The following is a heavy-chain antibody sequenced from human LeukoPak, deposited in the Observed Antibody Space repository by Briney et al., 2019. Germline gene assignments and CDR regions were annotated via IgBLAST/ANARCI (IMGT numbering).Heavy chain of an antibody. J-gene: IGHJ6*02. CDR1: GWSFRRYY. V-gene: IGHV4-34*01. CDR3: TSVTGSTRGWGDYYLASDV. D-gene: IGHD2/OR15-2a*01. CDR2: VTDRGNV. Sequence: SETLSLTCPASGWSFRRYYWAGFRQPPGKGLEWIGEVTDRGNVNYNPSLRSRVTMSVDTPKSQFFVKLRSMTAADTSVFFCTSVTGSTRGWGDYYLASDVWGQGTTVTVSS.